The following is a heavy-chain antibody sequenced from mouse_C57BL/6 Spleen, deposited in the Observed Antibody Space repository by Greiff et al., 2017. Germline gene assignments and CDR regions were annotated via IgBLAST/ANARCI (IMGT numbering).Heavy chain of an antibody. D-gene: IGHD1-1*01. CDR2: ISYDGSN. Sequence: EVQLVESGPGLVKPSQSLSLTCSVTGYSITSGYYWNWIRQFPGNKLEWMGYISYDGSNNYNPSLKNRISITRDTSKNQFFLKLNSVTTEDTATYYCARDRGVVAPMDYWGQGTSVTVSS. J-gene: IGHJ4*01. CDR3: ARDRGVVAPMDY. V-gene: IGHV3-6*01. CDR1: GYSITSGYY.